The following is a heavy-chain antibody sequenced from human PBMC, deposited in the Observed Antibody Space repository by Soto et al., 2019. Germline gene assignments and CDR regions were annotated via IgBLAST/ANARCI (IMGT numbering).Heavy chain of an antibody. V-gene: IGHV4-39*01. Sequence: SETLSLTCTVSGGSISSSSYYWGWIRQPPGKGLEWIGSIYYSGSTYYNPSLKSRVTISVDTSKNQFSLKLSSVTAADTAVYYCARRKYYDILTGYYERNWFDPWGQGTLVTVSS. CDR1: GGSISSSSYY. CDR3: ARRKYYDILTGYYERNWFDP. J-gene: IGHJ5*02. CDR2: IYYSGST. D-gene: IGHD3-9*01.